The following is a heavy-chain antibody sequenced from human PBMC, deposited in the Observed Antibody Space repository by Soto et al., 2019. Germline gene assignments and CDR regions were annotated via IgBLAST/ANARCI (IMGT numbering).Heavy chain of an antibody. V-gene: IGHV3-49*03. J-gene: IGHJ6*02. D-gene: IGHD6-13*01. CDR3: ARYTYTSRYSYYGMDV. CDR1: GFTVGDYA. Sequence: GGSLRLSCTTSGFTVGDYAMCWFRQAPGKGLEWVGVVRSKAYGGTTDYAASVKGRFDISRDDSKSVAYLQMNSVTTEDTAVYFCARYTYTSRYSYYGMDVWGQGTTVTVSS. CDR2: VRSKAYGGTT.